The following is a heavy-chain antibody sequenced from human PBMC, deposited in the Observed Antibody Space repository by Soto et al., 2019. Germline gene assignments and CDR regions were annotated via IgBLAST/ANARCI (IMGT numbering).Heavy chain of an antibody. CDR1: GFTFSLYG. CDR3: AKGRDSTLLRWQYFDN. Sequence: GGSLRLTCAVSGFTFSLYGMHWVRQAPGEGLEWVAFISYEGRNKYYADSVKGRFTLSRDNSKNTLSLQMESLRPEDTAVYYCAKGRDSTLLRWQYFDNWGQGTQVTVSS. CDR2: ISYEGRNK. J-gene: IGHJ4*02. D-gene: IGHD4-17*01. V-gene: IGHV3-30*18.